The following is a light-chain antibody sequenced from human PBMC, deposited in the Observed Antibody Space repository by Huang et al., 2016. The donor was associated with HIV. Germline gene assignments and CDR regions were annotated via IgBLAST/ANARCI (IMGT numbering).Light chain of an antibody. Sequence: DIQMTQSPSSLSASVGDRVTITCRESQSICGYLNWYQQKPGKAPKLLIYARASLQSGVPSRFSGSGSGTDFTLTISSLQPEDFATYYCQQSYSTPYTFGQGTKLEIK. CDR2: ARA. CDR3: QQSYSTPYT. CDR1: QSICGY. V-gene: IGKV1-39*01. J-gene: IGKJ2*01.